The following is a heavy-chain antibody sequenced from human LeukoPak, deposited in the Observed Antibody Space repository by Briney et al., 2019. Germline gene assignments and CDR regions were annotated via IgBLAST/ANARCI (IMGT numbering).Heavy chain of an antibody. CDR1: GFTFSRYA. CDR2: ISGSGGST. D-gene: IGHD4-17*01. CDR3: ATLPYGDFYYFDY. J-gene: IGHJ4*02. Sequence: RLGGSLRLSCAASGFTFSRYAMSWVRQAPGRGLEWVSGISGSGGSTYYADSVKGRFTISRDNSKNTLYLQMNSLRAEDTAVYYCATLPYGDFYYFDYWGQGTLVTVSS. V-gene: IGHV3-23*01.